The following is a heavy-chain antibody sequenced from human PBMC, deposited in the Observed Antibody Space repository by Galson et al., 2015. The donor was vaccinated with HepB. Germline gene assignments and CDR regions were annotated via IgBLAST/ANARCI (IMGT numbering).Heavy chain of an antibody. Sequence: SLLLSCEAAEFSFGSYGMNWGRHAPCDGVVWIATISFARNIEHCRDSVKGRFHFYIDNSDRTLYLEMNNISAEDTAVYFCARASGGGYPTATYYWGQGTLVTVSS. V-gene: IGHV3-33*01. CDR2: ISFARNIE. J-gene: IGHJ4*02. D-gene: IGHD3-10*01. CDR3: ARASGGGYPTATYY. CDR1: EFSFGSYG.